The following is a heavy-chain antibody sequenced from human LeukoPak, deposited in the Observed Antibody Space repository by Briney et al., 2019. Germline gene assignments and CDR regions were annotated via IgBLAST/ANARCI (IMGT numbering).Heavy chain of an antibody. Sequence: SVKASCKVSGYTLTELSMHWVGQAPGKGLEWMGGFDSEDGETIYAQKFQGRVTMTEDTSTDTAYMELSSLRSEDTAVYYCATPNEWELPYYFDYWGQGTLVTVSS. D-gene: IGHD1-26*01. V-gene: IGHV1-24*01. CDR3: ATPNEWELPYYFDY. CDR2: FDSEDGET. J-gene: IGHJ4*02. CDR1: GYTLTELS.